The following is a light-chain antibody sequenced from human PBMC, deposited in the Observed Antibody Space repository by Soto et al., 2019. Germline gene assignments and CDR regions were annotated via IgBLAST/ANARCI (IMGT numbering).Light chain of an antibody. CDR2: SAS. CDR3: QQTSRFPLT. Sequence: DIQLTQSAAYVPSSFGDRVTITCGASQGITSWLAWYQQKPGKSPKLLIYSASSLQSGVPSRFSGSGSETYFTLTISSLQTEDFAAYYCQQTSRFPLTFGGGTKVDIK. V-gene: IGKV1-12*01. CDR1: QGITSW. J-gene: IGKJ4*01.